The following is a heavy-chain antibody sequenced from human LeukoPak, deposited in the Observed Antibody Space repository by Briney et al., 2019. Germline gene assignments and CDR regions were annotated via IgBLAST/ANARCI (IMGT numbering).Heavy chain of an antibody. CDR1: GGSVSSSDYY. CDR2: VYCNGNT. CDR3: ARLLEFCTTGVSPARY. J-gene: IGHJ4*02. D-gene: IGHD2-8*01. V-gene: IGHV4-39*01. Sequence: SETLSLTCTVSGGSVSSSDYYWGWIRQPPGKGLEWIGSVYCNGNTYYNPSLKSRVTMSVDTSKNQFSLKLTSVTAADTAVYFWARLLEFCTTGVSPARYWGQGTLVTVSS.